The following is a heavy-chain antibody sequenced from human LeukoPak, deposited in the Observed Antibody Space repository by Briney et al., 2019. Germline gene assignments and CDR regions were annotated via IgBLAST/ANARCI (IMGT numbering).Heavy chain of an antibody. J-gene: IGHJ4*02. D-gene: IGHD3-10*01. CDR2: TYYRSKWYN. CDR3: ARGKHYYGSGSYYPLYYFDY. V-gene: IGHV6-1*01. CDR1: GDSVSINSAA. Sequence: SQTLSLTFAISGDSVSINSAAWNWIRQSPSRGLEWLGRTYYRSKWYNDYAVSVKSRITINPDTSKNQFSLQLNSVTPEDTAVYYCARGKHYYGSGSYYPLYYFDYWGQGTLVTVSS.